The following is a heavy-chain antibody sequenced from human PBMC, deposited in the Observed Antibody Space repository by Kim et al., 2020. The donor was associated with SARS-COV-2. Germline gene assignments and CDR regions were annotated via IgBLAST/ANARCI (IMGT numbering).Heavy chain of an antibody. D-gene: IGHD3-10*01. J-gene: IGHJ4*02. CDR3: ARDSQYYGSGSNLDY. Sequence: TVKTRITINPDTSKTQFSLQLNSVTPEDTAVYYCARDSQYYGSGSNLDYWGQGTLVTVSS. V-gene: IGHV6-1*01.